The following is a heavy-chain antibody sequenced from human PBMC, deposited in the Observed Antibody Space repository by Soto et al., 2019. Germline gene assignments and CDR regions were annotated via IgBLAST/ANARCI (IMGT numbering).Heavy chain of an antibody. CDR2: TYYRSKWYH. D-gene: IGHD2-2*01. V-gene: IGHV6-1*01. J-gene: IGHJ4*02. CDR1: GDSVSSDSVA. Sequence: PSQTLSLTCAISGDSVSSDSVAWIWIRQSPSRGLEWLGRTYYRSKWYHDYALSVKSRITINADTSKNHLSLPLTSVAPEDTAVYYCARNLYSTSCTHFDYWGPVNLVTFSS. CDR3: ARNLYSTSCTHFDY.